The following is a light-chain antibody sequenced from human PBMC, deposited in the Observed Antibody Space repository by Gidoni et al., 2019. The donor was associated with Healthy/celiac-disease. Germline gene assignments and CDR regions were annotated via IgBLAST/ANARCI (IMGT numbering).Light chain of an antibody. CDR3: QVWDSSSDHYV. CDR2: YDS. V-gene: IGLV3-21*04. J-gene: IGLJ1*01. CDR1: NIGSKS. Sequence: SYVLTHPPSVSVAPGKTARITCGGNNIGSKSLHWYQQKPGQAPVLVIYYDSDRPSGIPERFSGSNSGNTATLTISRVEAGDEADYYCQVWDSSSDHYVFGTGTKVTVL.